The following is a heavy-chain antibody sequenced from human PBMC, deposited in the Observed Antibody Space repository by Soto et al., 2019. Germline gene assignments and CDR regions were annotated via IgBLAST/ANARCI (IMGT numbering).Heavy chain of an antibody. D-gene: IGHD3-22*01. CDR3: AKDVSYYDSSGYNGFL. CDR2: ISYDGSNK. Sequence: QVQLVESGGGVVQPGRSLRLSCAASGFTFSSYGMHWVRQAPGKGLEWVAVISYDGSNKYYADSVKGRFTISRDNSKNTLYLQMNSLRAEDTAVYYCAKDVSYYDSSGYNGFLWSQGTLVTVSS. V-gene: IGHV3-30*18. CDR1: GFTFSSYG. J-gene: IGHJ4*02.